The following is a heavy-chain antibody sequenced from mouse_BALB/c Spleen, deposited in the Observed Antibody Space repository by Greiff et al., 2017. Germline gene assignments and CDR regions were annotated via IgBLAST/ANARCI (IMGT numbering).Heavy chain of an antibody. J-gene: IGHJ2*01. CDR1: GYSITSGYY. CDR2: ISYDGSN. V-gene: IGHV3-6*02. D-gene: IGHD2-4*01. CDR3: ATMITTVYFDY. Sequence: EVKLQESGPGLVKPSQSLSLTCSVTGYSITSGYYWNWIRQFPGNKLEWMGYISYDGSNNYNPSLKNRISITRDTSKNQFFLKLNSVTTEDTATYYCATMITTVYFDYWGQGTTLTVSS.